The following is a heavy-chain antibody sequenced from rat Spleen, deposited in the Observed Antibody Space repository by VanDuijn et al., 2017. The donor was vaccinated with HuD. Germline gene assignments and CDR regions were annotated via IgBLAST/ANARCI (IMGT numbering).Heavy chain of an antibody. V-gene: IGHV5-20*01. CDR1: GFTLSDYA. CDR3: TTDDRYTTDYYYVGL. CDR2: IIYDGSST. J-gene: IGHJ2*01. D-gene: IGHD1-6*01. Sequence: EVQLVESGGGLVQPGRSLKLSCAASGFTLSDYAMAWVRQAPKKGLEWVATIIYDGSSTYYRDSVKGRFTISRDNAKSSLYLQMDSLRSEDTATYYCTTDDRYTTDYYYVGLWGQGVMVTVSS.